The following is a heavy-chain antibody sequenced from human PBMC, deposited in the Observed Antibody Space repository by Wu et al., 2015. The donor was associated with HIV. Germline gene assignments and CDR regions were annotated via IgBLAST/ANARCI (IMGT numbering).Heavy chain of an antibody. CDR2: IIPIHSIA. Sequence: QVQLVQSGAEVKKFGSSVKVSCKASRDTFIYFAINWVRQAPGQGLEWMGGIIPIHSIANYGQNFQGRVTITTDESTTTAYMELSSLRSEDTAVYYCARDLRRSGSYNFDYWGQGTLVTVSS. CDR1: RDTFIYFA. J-gene: IGHJ4*02. V-gene: IGHV1-69*05. D-gene: IGHD1-26*01. CDR3: ARDLRRSGSYNFDY.